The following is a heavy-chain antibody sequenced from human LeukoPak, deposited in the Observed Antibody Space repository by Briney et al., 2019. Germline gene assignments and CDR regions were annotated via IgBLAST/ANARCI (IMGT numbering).Heavy chain of an antibody. J-gene: IGHJ4*02. CDR1: GGSISSSSYY. V-gene: IGHV4-39*07. Sequence: SETLSLTCTVSGGSISSSSYYWGWIRQPPGKGLEWIGSIYYSGSTYYNPSLKSRVTISVDTSKNQFSLKLSSVTAVDTAVYHCARDRDYFDYWGQGTLVTVSS. CDR2: IYYSGST. CDR3: ARDRDYFDY. D-gene: IGHD3-10*01.